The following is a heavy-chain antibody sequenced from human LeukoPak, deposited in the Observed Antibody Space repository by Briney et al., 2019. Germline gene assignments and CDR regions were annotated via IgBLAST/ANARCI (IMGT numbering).Heavy chain of an antibody. CDR1: GYTFTGYY. CDR3: ATPRDEYQLLLLDY. J-gene: IGHJ4*02. CDR2: INPNSGGT. Sequence: ASVKVSCKASGYTFTGYYMHWVRQAPGQGLEWMGWINPNSGGTNYAQKLQGRVTMTRDTSVSTAYMELSRLRSDDTAVYYCATPRDEYQLLLLDYWGQGTLVTVSS. V-gene: IGHV1-2*02. D-gene: IGHD2-15*01.